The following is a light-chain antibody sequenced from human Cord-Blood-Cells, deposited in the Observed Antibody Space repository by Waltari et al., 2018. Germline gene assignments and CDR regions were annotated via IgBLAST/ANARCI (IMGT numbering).Light chain of an antibody. Sequence: QSALTQPPSASGSPGQSVTISCTGTSSDVGGYNYVSWYQQHPGKAPKLMLYEVSKRTKGFPVRFCVSKSGNPASMTVSGLQAEDEADYYCSSYAGSNNWVFGGGTKLTVL. CDR1: SSDVGGYNY. CDR3: SSYAGSNNWV. CDR2: EVS. V-gene: IGLV2-8*01. J-gene: IGLJ3*02.